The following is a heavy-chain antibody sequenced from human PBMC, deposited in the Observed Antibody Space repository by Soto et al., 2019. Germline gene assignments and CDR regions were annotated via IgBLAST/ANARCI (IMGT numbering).Heavy chain of an antibody. CDR3: ARDWKGAEGFEP. CDR2: IGADNGDT. CDR1: GYTFSTYG. Sequence: QVQLVQSGAEVKKPGASVKVSCKASGYTFSTYGFSWVRQAPGQGLEWMGWIGADNGDTDYAQNFQGRVTMTTVTHATTSYTVLRSRTSDDTAVYFCARDWKGAEGFEPWGQGTLVTVSS. D-gene: IGHD1-1*01. V-gene: IGHV1-18*01. J-gene: IGHJ5*02.